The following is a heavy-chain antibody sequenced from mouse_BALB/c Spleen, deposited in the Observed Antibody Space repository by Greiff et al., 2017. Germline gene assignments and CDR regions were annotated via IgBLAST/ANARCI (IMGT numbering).Heavy chain of an antibody. V-gene: IGHV7-3*02. J-gene: IGHJ4*01. CDR2: IRNKANGYTT. CDR3: ARDGNPYYYAMDY. Sequence: EVKLMESGGGLVQPGGSLRLSCATSGFTFTDYYMSWVRQPPGKALEWLGFIRNKANGYTTEYSASVKGRFTISRDNSQSILYLQMNTLRAEDSATYYCARDGNPYYYAMDYWGQGTSVTVSS. CDR1: GFTFTDYY. D-gene: IGHD2-1*01.